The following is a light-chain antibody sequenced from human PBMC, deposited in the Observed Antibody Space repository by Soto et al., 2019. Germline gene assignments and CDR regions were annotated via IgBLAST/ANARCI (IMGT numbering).Light chain of an antibody. J-gene: IGKJ1*01. Sequence: IVLTQSPGTLSPSPGERATLSCRASPRVSNNYLAWYQQKPGQAPRLRIYGASNGATGIPDRFSGSGSGTDFTLTISRLEPEDFAVYYCQQYGSSGTFGQGTKVDIK. CDR2: GAS. CDR1: PRVSNNY. V-gene: IGKV3-20*01. CDR3: QQYGSSGT.